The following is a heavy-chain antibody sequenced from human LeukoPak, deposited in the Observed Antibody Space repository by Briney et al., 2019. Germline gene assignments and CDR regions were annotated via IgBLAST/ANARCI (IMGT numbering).Heavy chain of an antibody. D-gene: IGHD3-22*01. J-gene: IGHJ4*02. CDR2: IIPIFGTA. Sequence: SVKVSCKASGGTFSSYAISWVQQAPGQGHEWMGGIIPIFGTANYAQKFQGRVTITTDESTSTAYMELSSLRSEDTAVYYCARSGYYDSSGYSDFDYWGQGTLVTVSS. V-gene: IGHV1-69*05. CDR1: GGTFSSYA. CDR3: ARSGYYDSSGYSDFDY.